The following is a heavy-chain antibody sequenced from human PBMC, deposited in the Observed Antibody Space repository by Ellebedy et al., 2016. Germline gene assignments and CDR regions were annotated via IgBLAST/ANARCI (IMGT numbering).Heavy chain of an antibody. CDR2: ISHDGAKT. V-gene: IGHV3-30-3*01. J-gene: IGHJ4*02. Sequence: GGSLRLXXAASGFTFRTYDMHWVRQAPGKWLEWVALISHDGAKTYYAESVKGRFTISRDNSKTTLYLQMNSLRVDDTAVYYCARDRPYFDTSVSHPAFDYWGQGTLVTVS. CDR3: ARDRPYFDTSVSHPAFDY. D-gene: IGHD3-22*01. CDR1: GFTFRTYD.